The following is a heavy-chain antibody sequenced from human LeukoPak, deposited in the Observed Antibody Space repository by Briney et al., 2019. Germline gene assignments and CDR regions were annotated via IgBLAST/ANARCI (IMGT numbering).Heavy chain of an antibody. D-gene: IGHD5-12*01. V-gene: IGHV1-2*02. J-gene: IGHJ5*02. CDR2: INPNSGGT. Sequence: ASVKVSCKASGYTFTGYYMHWVRQAPGQGLEWMGWINPNSGGTNYAQKFQGRVTMTRDTSISTAYMELSRLRSDDTAVYYCARKISRYSGYDSVPNWFDPWGQGTLVTVSS. CDR1: GYTFTGYY. CDR3: ARKISRYSGYDSVPNWFDP.